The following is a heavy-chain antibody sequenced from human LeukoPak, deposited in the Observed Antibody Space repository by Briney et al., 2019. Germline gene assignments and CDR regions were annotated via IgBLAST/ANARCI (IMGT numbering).Heavy chain of an antibody. D-gene: IGHD5-24*01. V-gene: IGHV3-23*01. J-gene: IGHJ1*01. CDR2: ISSPGGNT. Sequence: PGGSLRLSCTSSGFILSGFAMSWVRQPPGKGLEWVSSISSPGGNTYYADSVKGRFTISRDNSNNLVYLQMNSLRAEDTAVYYCAKTRNGYTTEYLQHWGQGTPGHRLF. CDR3: AKTRNGYTTEYLQH. CDR1: GFILSGFA.